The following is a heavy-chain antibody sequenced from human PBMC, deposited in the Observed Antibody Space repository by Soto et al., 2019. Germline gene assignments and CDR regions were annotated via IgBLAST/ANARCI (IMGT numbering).Heavy chain of an antibody. V-gene: IGHV3-30*18. CDR2: ISYDGSNK. CDR1: GFTFSSYG. CDR3: AKDGASSSGENGMDV. D-gene: IGHD6-6*01. J-gene: IGHJ6*02. Sequence: AGSLRLSCAASGFTFSSYGMHWVRQAPGKGLEWVAVISYDGSNKYYADSVKGRFTISRDNSKNTLYLQMNSLRAEDTAVYYCAKDGASSSGENGMDVWGQGTTVTVSS.